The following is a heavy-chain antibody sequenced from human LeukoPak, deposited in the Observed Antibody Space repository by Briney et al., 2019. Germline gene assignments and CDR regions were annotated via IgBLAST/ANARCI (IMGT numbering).Heavy chain of an antibody. CDR2: IIPILGIA. D-gene: IGHD2-21*02. J-gene: IGHJ6*02. CDR3: ARVTSAYCGGDCYSYYYYYGMDV. CDR1: GYTFTSYG. Sequence: SVKVSCKASGYTFTSYGISWVRQAPGQGLEWMGRIIPILGIANYAQKFQGRVTITADKSTSTAYMELSSLRSEDTAVYYCARVTSAYCGGDCYSYYYYYGMDVWGQGTTVTVSS. V-gene: IGHV1-69*04.